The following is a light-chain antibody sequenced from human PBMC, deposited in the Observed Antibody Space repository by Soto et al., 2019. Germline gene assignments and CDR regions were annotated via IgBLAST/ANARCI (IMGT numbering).Light chain of an antibody. CDR3: AAWDDSLSGPV. CDR1: TSNIGTNP. J-gene: IGLJ3*02. V-gene: IGLV1-44*01. CDR2: SNN. Sequence: QSVLTQPPSASGTPGQRVTISCSGSTSNIGTNPVNWYQHLPGTAPKLLFYSNNQRPSGVPDRFSGSKSGTSASLAISGLQFEDEAVYYCAAWDDSLSGPVFGGGTQLTVL.